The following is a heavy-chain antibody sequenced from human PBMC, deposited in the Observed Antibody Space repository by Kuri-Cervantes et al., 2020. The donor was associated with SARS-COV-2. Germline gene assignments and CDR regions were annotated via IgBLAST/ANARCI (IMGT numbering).Heavy chain of an antibody. V-gene: IGHV3-74*01. J-gene: IGHJ6*02. Sequence: GGSLRLSCAASGFTFSSYAMSWVRQAPGKGLEWVSRINSDGSSTSYADSVKGRFTISRDNAKNTLYLQMNSLRAEDTAVYCCARAGTASGYDQYYYYYYGMDVWGQGTTVTVSS. D-gene: IGHD5-12*01. CDR3: ARAGTASGYDQYYYYYYGMDV. CDR2: INSDGSST. CDR1: GFTFSSYA.